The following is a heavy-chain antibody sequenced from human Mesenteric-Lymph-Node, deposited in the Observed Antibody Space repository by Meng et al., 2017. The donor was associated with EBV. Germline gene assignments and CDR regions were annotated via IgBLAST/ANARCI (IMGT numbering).Heavy chain of an antibody. Sequence: EVQLVESGGGLVQPGGSLRLSCAVSGFSISPYWMHWVRQAPGKGLVWVSRIRSDGSSTDYADSVKGRFTISRDNAKNTVYLQMSSLRVEDSAVYFCARDGLDPWGQGTLVTVSS. V-gene: IGHV3-74*01. CDR3: ARDGLDP. CDR2: IRSDGSST. CDR1: GFSISPYW. J-gene: IGHJ5*02.